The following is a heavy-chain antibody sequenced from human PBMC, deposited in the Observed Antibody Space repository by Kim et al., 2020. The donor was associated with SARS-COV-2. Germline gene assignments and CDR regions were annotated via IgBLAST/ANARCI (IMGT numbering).Heavy chain of an antibody. D-gene: IGHD3-10*01. CDR2: IIPIFGTA. CDR1: GGTFSSYA. V-gene: IGHV1-69*13. CDR3: ASDRMVRGAITGGWFDP. J-gene: IGHJ5*02. Sequence: SVKVSCKASGGTFSSYAISWVRQAPGQGLEWMGGIIPIFGTANYAQKVQGRVTITADESTRTAYMELSSLRSEDTAVYYWASDRMVRGAITGGWFDPWGQGTLVTVSS.